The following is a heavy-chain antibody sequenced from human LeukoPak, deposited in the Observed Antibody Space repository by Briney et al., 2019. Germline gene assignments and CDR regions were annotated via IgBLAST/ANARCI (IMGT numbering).Heavy chain of an antibody. CDR3: ARDGYDADGYLDY. D-gene: IGHD5-12*01. V-gene: IGHV1-3*01. CDR1: GYPFRDYV. Sequence: ASVKVSCKASGYPFRDYVIEWRRQAPGQSLEWIGWINPANGNTKYSRSFQGRVTITRDTSASVVYMELSSLRYEDTAVYYCARDGYDADGYLDYWGQGALVPVSS. CDR2: INPANGNT. J-gene: IGHJ4*02.